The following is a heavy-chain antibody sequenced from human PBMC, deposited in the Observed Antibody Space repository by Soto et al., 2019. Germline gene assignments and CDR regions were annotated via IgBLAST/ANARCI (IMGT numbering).Heavy chain of an antibody. CDR2: IRSKANSYAT. CDR3: TRRHSWELYYYGMDV. V-gene: IGHV3-73*01. D-gene: IGHD1-26*01. J-gene: IGHJ6*02. Sequence: PGGSLRLSCAASGFTFSGSAMHWVRQASGKGLEWVGRIRSKANSYATAYAASVKGRFTISRDDSKNTAYLQMNSLKTEDTAVYYCTRRHSWELYYYGMDVWGQGTTVTVSS. CDR1: GFTFSGSA.